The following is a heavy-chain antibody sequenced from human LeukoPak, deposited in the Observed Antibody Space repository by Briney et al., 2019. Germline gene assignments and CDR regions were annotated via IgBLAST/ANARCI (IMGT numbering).Heavy chain of an antibody. V-gene: IGHV3-23*01. CDR2: ISGSGGST. CDR3: AKGDVLLWFGELT. CDR1: GFTVSSYA. D-gene: IGHD3-10*01. Sequence: PGGSLRLSCAASGFTVSSYAMSWVRQAPGKGLEWVSAISGSGGSTYYADSVKGRFTISRDNSKNTLYLQMNSLRAEDTAVYYCAKGDVLLWFGELTWGQGTLVTVSS. J-gene: IGHJ4*02.